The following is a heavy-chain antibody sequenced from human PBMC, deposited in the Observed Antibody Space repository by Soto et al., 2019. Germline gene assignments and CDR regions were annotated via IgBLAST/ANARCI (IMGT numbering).Heavy chain of an antibody. Sequence: QVQLVESGGGVVQPGRSLRLSCAASGFTFSSYGVHWVRQAPGKGLEWVAVISYDGSDKYYADSVKGRFTISRDNSNNTLYLQMDSLRPEDTAVYYCATGVVVATTYLQHWGQGTLVNVSS. J-gene: IGHJ1*01. D-gene: IGHD2-15*01. CDR1: GFTFSSYG. V-gene: IGHV3-30*03. CDR3: ATGVVVATTYLQH. CDR2: ISYDGSDK.